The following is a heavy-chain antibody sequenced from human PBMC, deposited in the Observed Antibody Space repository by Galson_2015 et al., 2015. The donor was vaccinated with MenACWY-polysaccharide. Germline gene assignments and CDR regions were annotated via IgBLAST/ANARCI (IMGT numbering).Heavy chain of an antibody. D-gene: IGHD2-15*01. CDR3: AKGYSYSKSPVDH. V-gene: IGHV3-9*01. CDR2: ISWNSDII. Sequence: LRLSCAASGFTFDDYALHWVRQAPGKGLEWVSGISWNSDIIGYADSVKGRFTISRDSAKNSLYLQMNSLRPEDTALYYCAKGYSYSKSPVDHWGQGTLVTVSS. J-gene: IGHJ4*02. CDR1: GFTFDDYA.